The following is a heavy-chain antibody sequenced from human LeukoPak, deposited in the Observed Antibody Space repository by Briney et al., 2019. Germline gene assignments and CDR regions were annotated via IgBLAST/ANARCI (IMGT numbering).Heavy chain of an antibody. V-gene: IGHV4-34*01. CDR3: ARGPARRIKDRFDP. Sequence: GSLRLSCAASGFTFSDYYMSWIRQPPGKGLEWIGEINHSGSTNYNPSLKSRVTISVDTSKNQFSLKLSSVTAADTAVYYCARGPARRIKDRFDPWGQGTLVTVSS. CDR1: GFTFSDYY. J-gene: IGHJ5*02. CDR2: INHSGST. D-gene: IGHD3-10*01.